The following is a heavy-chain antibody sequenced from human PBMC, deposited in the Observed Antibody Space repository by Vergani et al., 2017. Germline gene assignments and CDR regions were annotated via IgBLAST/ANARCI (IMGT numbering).Heavy chain of an antibody. CDR1: GGTFSSYA. D-gene: IGHD1-26*01. Sequence: QVQLVQSGAELKKPGSSVKVSCKASGGTFSSYAISWVRQAPGQGLEWMGGIIPILGTANYAQKFQGRVTITADESTSTAYMELSSLRTEDTAVYYCARSSRGGQFWHNYYSSYYMDVWGKGTTVTVSS. V-gene: IGHV1-69*01. CDR2: IIPILGTA. CDR3: ARSSRGGQFWHNYYSSYYMDV. J-gene: IGHJ6*03.